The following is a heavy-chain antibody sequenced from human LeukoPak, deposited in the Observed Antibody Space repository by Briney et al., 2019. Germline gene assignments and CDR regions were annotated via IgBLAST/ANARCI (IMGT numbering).Heavy chain of an antibody. CDR3: AKDSHQLWFGETAHNWFDP. D-gene: IGHD3-10*01. V-gene: IGHV3-9*01. Sequence: PGRSLRLSCAASGFTFDDYAMHWVRQAPGKGLEWVSGISWNSGSIGYADSVKGRFTISRDNAKNSLYLQMNSLRAEDTALHYCAKDSHQLWFGETAHNWFDPWGQGTLVTVSS. CDR1: GFTFDDYA. CDR2: ISWNSGSI. J-gene: IGHJ5*02.